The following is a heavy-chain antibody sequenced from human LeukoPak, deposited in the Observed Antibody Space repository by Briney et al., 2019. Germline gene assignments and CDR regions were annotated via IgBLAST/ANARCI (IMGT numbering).Heavy chain of an antibody. CDR3: ARGRYDFWTPNHFDY. V-gene: IGHV1-3*01. Sequence: ASVKVSCKASGYTFTSYAMHWVRQAPGQRLEWMGWINAGNGNTKYSQKFQGRVTITRDTSASTAYMELSSLRSEDTAVYYCARGRYDFWTPNHFDYWGQGTPVTVSS. D-gene: IGHD3-3*01. CDR2: INAGNGNT. J-gene: IGHJ4*02. CDR1: GYTFTSYA.